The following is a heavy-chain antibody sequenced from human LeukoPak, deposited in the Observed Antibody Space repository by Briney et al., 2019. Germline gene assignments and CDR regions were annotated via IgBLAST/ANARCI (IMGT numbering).Heavy chain of an antibody. CDR3: AKEVYGSGPYYLDY. V-gene: IGHV3-23*01. CDR1: GFTFDDYA. Sequence: GGSLRLSCAASGFTFDDYAMHWVRQAPGKGLQWVSAISRGGDSPYYADSVKGRFTISRDNSRNTLYLQMNSLRAEDTAIYYCAKEVYGSGPYYLDYWGQGTLVTVSS. D-gene: IGHD3-10*01. CDR2: ISRGGDSP. J-gene: IGHJ4*02.